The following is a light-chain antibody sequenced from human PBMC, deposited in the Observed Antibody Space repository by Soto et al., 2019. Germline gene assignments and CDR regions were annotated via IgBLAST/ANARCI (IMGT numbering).Light chain of an antibody. CDR3: CSYAGSRTPLI. CDR2: EVS. V-gene: IGLV2-23*02. Sequence: QSALTQAASVSGSPGQSITISCTGTSSDVGSYNLVSWYQQHPGKAPKLMIYEVSTRPSGLSNRFAGSKSGNTDSLTISGLQDEDEDDYYCCSYAGSRTPLIFGTGTKLTVL. J-gene: IGLJ1*01. CDR1: SSDVGSYNL.